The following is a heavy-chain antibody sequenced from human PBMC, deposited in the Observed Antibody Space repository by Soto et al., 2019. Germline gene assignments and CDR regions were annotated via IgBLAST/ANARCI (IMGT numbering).Heavy chain of an antibody. Sequence: QLQLQESGPGLVKPSETLSLTCTVSGGSISSSSYYWGWIRQPPGKGLEWIGSIYYSGSTYYNPSIKSRVTISLDTSKNQFSLKLSSVTAADTAVYYCASPKIAFYNWFDPWGQGTLVTVSS. J-gene: IGHJ5*02. CDR3: ASPKIAFYNWFDP. V-gene: IGHV4-39*01. CDR2: IYYSGST. D-gene: IGHD3-3*02. CDR1: GGSISSSSYY.